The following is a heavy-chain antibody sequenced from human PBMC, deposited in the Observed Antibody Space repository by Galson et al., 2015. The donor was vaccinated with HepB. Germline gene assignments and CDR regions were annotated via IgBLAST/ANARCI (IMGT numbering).Heavy chain of an antibody. CDR2: ISTSSTYI. Sequence: SLRLSCAASGFTFSSYSMNWVRQAPGKGLEWVSSISTSSTYINYADSVKGRFIISRDNAKNSLSLQMNSLRGEDTAVYYCAGVGGGLNDYGSGSFDSWGQGTLVTVSS. CDR3: AGVGGGLNDYGSGSFDS. CDR1: GFTFSSYS. V-gene: IGHV3-21*01. D-gene: IGHD3-10*01. J-gene: IGHJ4*02.